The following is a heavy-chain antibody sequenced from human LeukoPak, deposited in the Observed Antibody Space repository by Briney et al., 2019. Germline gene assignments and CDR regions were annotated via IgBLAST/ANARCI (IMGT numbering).Heavy chain of an antibody. V-gene: IGHV4-30-2*01. Sequence: RTSQTLSLTCAVSGGSISSGGYSWSWIRQAPGKGVEWIGYIYHSESTYYNPSLKSRVTISVDRSKNQFYLKLSSVTAADTAVYYCARDGSSGYYLAYWGQGTLVTVSS. J-gene: IGHJ4*02. D-gene: IGHD3-22*01. CDR2: IYHSEST. CDR1: GGSISSGGYS. CDR3: ARDGSSGYYLAY.